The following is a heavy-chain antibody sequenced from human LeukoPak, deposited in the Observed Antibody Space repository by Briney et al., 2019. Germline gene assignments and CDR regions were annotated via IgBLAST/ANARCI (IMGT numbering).Heavy chain of an antibody. J-gene: IGHJ4*02. D-gene: IGHD2-15*01. CDR2: TYYRSKWYN. CDR3: ARGWRIRVPTYFDY. CDR1: GDSVSSNSAA. V-gene: IGHV6-1*01. Sequence: QTLSLTCAISGDSVSSNSAAWNWIRQSPSRGLEWLGRTYYRSKWYNDYAVSVKSRITINPDTSKNQFSLQLNSVTPEDTAVYYCARGWRIRVPTYFDYRGQGTLVTVSS.